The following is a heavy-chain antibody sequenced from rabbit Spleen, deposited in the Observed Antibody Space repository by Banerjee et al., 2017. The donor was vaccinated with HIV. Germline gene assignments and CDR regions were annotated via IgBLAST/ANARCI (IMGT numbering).Heavy chain of an antibody. D-gene: IGHD1-1*01. CDR2: IEPIFGNT. CDR3: ARDTSSSFSSYGMDL. V-gene: IGHV1S47*01. CDR1: GFDFSNYG. Sequence: QEQLVESGGGLVQPGGSLKLSCKASGFDFSNYGVSWVRQAPGKGLEWIGYIEPIFGNTYYANWVNGRFTISSHNAQNTLSLQVNSLTAADTATYFCARDTSSSFSSYGMDLWGQGTLVTVS. J-gene: IGHJ6*01.